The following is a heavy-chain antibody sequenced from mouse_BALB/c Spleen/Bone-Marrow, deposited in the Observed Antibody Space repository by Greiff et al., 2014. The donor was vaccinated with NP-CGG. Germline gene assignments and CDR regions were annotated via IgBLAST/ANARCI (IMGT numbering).Heavy chain of an antibody. CDR2: IWSGGST. J-gene: IGHJ3*01. Sequence: QVQLQQSGPGLVQPSQSLSITCTVSGFSLTSYGVHWVRQSPGEGLEWLGVIWSGGSTDYNAAFISRLSISKDNSKSQVFFKMNSLQADDTAIYYCARNKNDYDGTLAYWGQGTLVTVSA. D-gene: IGHD2-4*01. CDR1: GFSLTSYG. V-gene: IGHV2-4-1*01. CDR3: ARNKNDYDGTLAY.